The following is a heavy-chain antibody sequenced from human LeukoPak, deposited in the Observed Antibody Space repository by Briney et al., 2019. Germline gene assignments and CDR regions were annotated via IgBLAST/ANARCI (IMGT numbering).Heavy chain of an antibody. CDR2: INPNSGGT. V-gene: IGHV1-2*02. Sequence: ASVKVSCKASGYTFTCYYMHWVRQAPGQGLEWMGWINPNSGGTNYAQKFQGRVTMTRDTSISTAYMELSRLRSDDTAVYYCARGFDILTGYYNSVNYWGQGTLVTVSS. D-gene: IGHD3-9*01. CDR1: GYTFTCYY. J-gene: IGHJ4*02. CDR3: ARGFDILTGYYNSVNY.